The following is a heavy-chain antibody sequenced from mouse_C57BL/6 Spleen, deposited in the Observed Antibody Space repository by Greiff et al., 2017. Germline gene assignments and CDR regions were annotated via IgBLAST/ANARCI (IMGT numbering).Heavy chain of an antibody. CDR1: GYTFTSYW. J-gene: IGHJ2*01. V-gene: IGHV1-50*01. CDR3: ARRGYGNWGDCDY. D-gene: IGHD2-1*01. CDR2: IDPSDSYT. Sequence: QVQLQQPGAELVKPGASVKLSCKASGYTFTSYWMQWVKQRPGQGLEWIGEIDPSDSYTTYNQKFKGKATLTVDTSSSAAYMQLSSLTSEDSAVYYCARRGYGNWGDCDYWGQGTTLTVSS.